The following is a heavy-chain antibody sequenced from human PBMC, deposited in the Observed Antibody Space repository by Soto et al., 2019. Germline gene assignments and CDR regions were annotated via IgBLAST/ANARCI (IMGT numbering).Heavy chain of an antibody. J-gene: IGHJ4*02. CDR2: INPIFGNA. V-gene: IGHV1-69*01. D-gene: IGHD3-10*01. Sequence: QVQLVQSGAEVQKPGSSVKVSCKASGGTFSSYAISWVRQAPGQGLEWMGGINPIFGNANYAQKFQGRVTINAYETTSTAYMELSSLRSEDTAVYYCARDLSNYSGDYWGQGTLVTVSS. CDR3: ARDLSNYSGDY. CDR1: GGTFSSYA.